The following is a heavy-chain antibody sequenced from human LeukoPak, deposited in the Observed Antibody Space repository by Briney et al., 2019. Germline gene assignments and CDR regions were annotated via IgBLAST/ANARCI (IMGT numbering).Heavy chain of an antibody. CDR1: GFTFSSYE. J-gene: IGHJ6*03. D-gene: IGHD3-9*01. CDR3: ARDHPDILTGYYYYYMDV. CDR2: ISSSGSTI. Sequence: PGGSLRLSCAASGFTFSSYEMNWVRQAPGKGLEWVSYISSSGSTIYYADSVKGRFTISRDNAKNSLYLQMNSLRAEDTAVYYCARDHPDILTGYYYYYMDVWGKGTTVTVSS. V-gene: IGHV3-48*03.